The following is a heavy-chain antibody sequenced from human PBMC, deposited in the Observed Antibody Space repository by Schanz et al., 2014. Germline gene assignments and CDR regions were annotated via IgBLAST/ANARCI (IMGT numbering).Heavy chain of an antibody. CDR2: IRYDGSNQ. CDR3: ARDDGGGYNQIDY. D-gene: IGHD5-12*01. V-gene: IGHV3-30*02. J-gene: IGHJ4*02. CDR1: GFTFSNYD. Sequence: VQLLESGGGLVQPGGSLRLSCAASGFTFSNYDMHWVRQAIGKGLEWVAFIRYDGSNQYYADSVKGRFTISRDNSENTLFLEMNSLRLEDTAVYYCARDDGGGYNQIDYWGQGALVTVSS.